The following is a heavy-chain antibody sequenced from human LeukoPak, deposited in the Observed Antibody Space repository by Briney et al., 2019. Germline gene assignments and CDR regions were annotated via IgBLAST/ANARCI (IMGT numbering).Heavy chain of an antibody. Sequence: SETLSLTCTVSGGSISSSSYYWGCLRQPPGKGLEWIGSIYHSGNTYYNPSLKSRVTISVDTSKNQFTLKLSSVTAADTAVYYCAREDYYYMDVWGKGTTVTISS. CDR3: AREDYYYMDV. V-gene: IGHV4-39*06. J-gene: IGHJ6*03. CDR2: IYHSGNT. CDR1: GGSISSSSYY.